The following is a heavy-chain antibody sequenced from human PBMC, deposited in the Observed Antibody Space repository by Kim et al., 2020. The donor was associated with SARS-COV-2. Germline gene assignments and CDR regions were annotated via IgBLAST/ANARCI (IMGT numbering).Heavy chain of an antibody. V-gene: IGHV1-69*13. CDR3: ARDIGYCSSTSCFDAFDI. J-gene: IGHJ3*02. D-gene: IGHD2-2*01. CDR1: GGTFSSYA. Sequence: SVKVSCKASGGTFSSYAISWVRQAPGQGLEWMGGIIPIFGTANYAQKFQGRVTITADESTSTAYMELSSLRSEDTAVYYCARDIGYCSSTSCFDAFDIWGQGTMVTVSS. CDR2: IIPIFGTA.